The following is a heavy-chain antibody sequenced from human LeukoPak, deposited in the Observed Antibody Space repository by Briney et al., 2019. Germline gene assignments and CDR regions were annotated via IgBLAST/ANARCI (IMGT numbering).Heavy chain of an antibody. CDR1: GYTFTSYG. CDR2: ISAYNGNT. D-gene: IGHD3-10*01. Sequence: ASVKVSCKASGYTFTSYGISWVRQAPGQGLEWMGWISAYNGNTNYAQKLQGRVTMTTDTSTSTAYMELRSLRSDDTAVYYRARGYGAGSYYTPAGYYYYMDVWGKGTTVTISS. CDR3: ARGYGAGSYYTPAGYYYYMDV. V-gene: IGHV1-18*01. J-gene: IGHJ6*03.